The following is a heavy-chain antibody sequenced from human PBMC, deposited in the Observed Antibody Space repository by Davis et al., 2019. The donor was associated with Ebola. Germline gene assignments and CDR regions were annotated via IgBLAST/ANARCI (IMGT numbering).Heavy chain of an antibody. CDR3: TTGQYSYARGY. CDR1: GITFSSYS. Sequence: GASLKISCAASGITFSSYSMNWVHQAPGKGLEWVSSISSSSSYIYYADSVKGRFTISRDNDKNSLYLQMNSLRAEDTAVYYCTTGQYSYARGYWGQGTLVTVSS. V-gene: IGHV3-21*01. CDR2: ISSSSSYI. J-gene: IGHJ4*02. D-gene: IGHD5-18*01.